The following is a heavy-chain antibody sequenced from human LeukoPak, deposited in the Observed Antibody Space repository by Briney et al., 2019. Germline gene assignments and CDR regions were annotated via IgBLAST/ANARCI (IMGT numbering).Heavy chain of an antibody. Sequence: GGSLRLSCAASGFTFDDYGMSWVRQAPGKGLVWVSRINSDGSSTSYADSVKGRFTISRDNAKNTLYLQMNSLRAEDTAVYYCARGDVDIVATTQGPGDYWGQGTLVTVSS. CDR3: ARGDVDIVATTQGPGDY. CDR1: GFTFDDYG. D-gene: IGHD5-12*01. J-gene: IGHJ4*02. V-gene: IGHV3-74*01. CDR2: INSDGSST.